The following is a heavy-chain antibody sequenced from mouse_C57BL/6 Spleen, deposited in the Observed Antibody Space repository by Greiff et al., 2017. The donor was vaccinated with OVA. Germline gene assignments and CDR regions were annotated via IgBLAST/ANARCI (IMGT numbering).Heavy chain of an antibody. CDR3: AKYRITTVLGPSYYAMDY. V-gene: IGHV5-6*01. Sequence: EVMLVESGGDLVKPGASLKLSCAASGFTFSSYGMSWVRQTPDKRLEWVATISSGGSYTYYPDSLKGRFTISRDNAMNTPYLQMSRLKSEDTAMYYCAKYRITTVLGPSYYAMDYWGQGTSVTVSS. J-gene: IGHJ4*01. CDR1: GFTFSSYG. CDR2: ISSGGSYT. D-gene: IGHD1-1*01.